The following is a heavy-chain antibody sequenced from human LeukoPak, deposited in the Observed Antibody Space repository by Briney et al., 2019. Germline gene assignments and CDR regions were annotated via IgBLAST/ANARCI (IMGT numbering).Heavy chain of an antibody. V-gene: IGHV3-30*04. CDR2: ISYDGSNK. D-gene: IGHD4-17*01. CDR3: ARVSSFGDYQYTFDY. J-gene: IGHJ4*02. CDR1: GFTFSSYT. Sequence: PGRSLRLSCAASGFTFSSYTMHWVRQAPGKGLEWVAVISYDGSNKYYADSLKGRFTISRDNSKNTLYLQMNSLRGEDTAVYYCARVSSFGDYQYTFDYWGQGTLVTVSS.